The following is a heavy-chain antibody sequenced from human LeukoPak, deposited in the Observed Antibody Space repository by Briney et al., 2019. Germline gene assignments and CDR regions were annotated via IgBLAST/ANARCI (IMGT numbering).Heavy chain of an antibody. CDR1: GYTFTSYG. CDR2: ISAYNGNT. Sequence: ASVTVSCKASGYTFTSYGISWVRQAPGQGLEWMGWISAYNGNTNYAQKLQGRVTMTTDTSTSTAYMELRSLRSDDTAVFYCATSGYDYVWGSYRTDAFDIWGQGTMVTVSS. J-gene: IGHJ3*02. D-gene: IGHD3-16*02. V-gene: IGHV1-18*01. CDR3: ATSGYDYVWGSYRTDAFDI.